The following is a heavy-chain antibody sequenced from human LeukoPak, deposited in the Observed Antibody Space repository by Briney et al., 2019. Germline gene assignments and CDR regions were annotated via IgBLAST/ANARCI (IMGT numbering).Heavy chain of an antibody. CDR1: GFTFSIYG. CDR3: AKDRWATQTTYDAFDI. D-gene: IGHD1-1*01. CDR2: IRHDESNN. V-gene: IGHV3-30*02. Sequence: GGSLRLSCAASGFTFSIYGMHWARQAPGKGLEWVAFIRHDESNNYYADSVKGRFTISRDTSNNTLYLQLNSLRAEDTAVYYCAKDRWATQTTYDAFDIWGQGTMVTVSS. J-gene: IGHJ3*02.